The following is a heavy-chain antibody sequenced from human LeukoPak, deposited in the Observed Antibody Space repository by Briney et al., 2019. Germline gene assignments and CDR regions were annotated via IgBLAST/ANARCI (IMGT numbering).Heavy chain of an antibody. D-gene: IGHD5-18*01. CDR3: AKDVRQYSYGPSHFDY. CDR1: GFTFSSYG. V-gene: IGHV3-30*02. Sequence: GGSLRLSCTTSGFTFSSYGIHWVRQAPGKGLEWVAFIRYDGSKKYYVESVKGRFTISRDNSKNTLYLQVNSLRPEDTAVYYCAKDVRQYSYGPSHFDYWGQGTLVTVSS. CDR2: IRYDGSKK. J-gene: IGHJ4*02.